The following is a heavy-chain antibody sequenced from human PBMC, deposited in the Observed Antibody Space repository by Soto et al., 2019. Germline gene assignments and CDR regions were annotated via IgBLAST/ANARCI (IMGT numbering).Heavy chain of an antibody. D-gene: IGHD6-19*01. Sequence: GGALSLSCAASVFTFISYAMSWVRQAPGKGLEWVSAISSSGGSTYYADSVKGRFTISRDNSKNTLYLQMNSLRAEDTAVYYCAKDEGPLRIAVAGDAFDIWGQGTMVTVSS. CDR3: AKDEGPLRIAVAGDAFDI. V-gene: IGHV3-23*01. CDR2: ISSSGGST. J-gene: IGHJ3*02. CDR1: VFTFISYA.